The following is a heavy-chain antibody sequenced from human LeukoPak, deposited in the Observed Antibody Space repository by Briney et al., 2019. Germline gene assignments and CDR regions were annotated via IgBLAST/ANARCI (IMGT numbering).Heavy chain of an antibody. CDR2: ISGSSTYI. V-gene: IGHV3-21*01. J-gene: IGHJ4*02. CDR1: GFTFSVYG. CDR3: ARDQSGYYYDSSGYSDY. D-gene: IGHD3-22*01. Sequence: GGSLRLSCAASGFTFSVYGMTWVRQAPGKGLEWVSSISGSSTYIYYADSVKGRFTISRDNAKNSLYLQMNSLRAEDTAVYYCARDQSGYYYDSSGYSDYWGQGTLVTVSS.